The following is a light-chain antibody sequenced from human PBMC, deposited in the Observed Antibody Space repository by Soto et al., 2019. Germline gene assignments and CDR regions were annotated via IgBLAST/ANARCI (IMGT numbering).Light chain of an antibody. CDR3: AVWDDNLAAWL. Sequence: QTVVTQPPSASGTPGQRVTISCSGSNSNIGLHSVCWFQQTPGSAPKLLIDAINQRPSGVPDRFSGSRSGTSASLVISGLRSEDEADYYCAVWDDNLAAWLFGGGTQLTVL. CDR1: NSNIGLHS. CDR2: AIN. V-gene: IGLV1-47*01. J-gene: IGLJ3*02.